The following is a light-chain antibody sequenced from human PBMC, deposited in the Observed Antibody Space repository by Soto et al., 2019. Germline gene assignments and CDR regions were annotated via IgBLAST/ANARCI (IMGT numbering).Light chain of an antibody. CDR2: DAS. Sequence: IQITQSPATLSASVGDRVTITCRASQSINRWLAWYRQKPGKAPNLLIYDASTLKSGVPSRFSGVGSGTEITLTISSLQPDDFATYYCQQYNTYSAFGQGTMVDI. CDR1: QSINRW. J-gene: IGKJ1*01. CDR3: QQYNTYSA. V-gene: IGKV1-5*01.